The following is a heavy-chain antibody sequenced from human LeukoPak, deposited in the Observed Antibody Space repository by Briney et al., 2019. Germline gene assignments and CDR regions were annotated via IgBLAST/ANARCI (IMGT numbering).Heavy chain of an antibody. CDR2: INPNTGDT. CDR1: GYTFTGYY. V-gene: IGHV1-2*02. J-gene: IGHJ5*02. Sequence: ASVKVSCKASGYTFTGYYLHWVRQAPGQGLEWIGWINPNTGDTIYAPKFQGRVTMVKDTSTNSAYMELNKLTSDDTAVYYCGRGNKSFDPWGQGTLVTVSS. CDR3: GRGNKSFDP.